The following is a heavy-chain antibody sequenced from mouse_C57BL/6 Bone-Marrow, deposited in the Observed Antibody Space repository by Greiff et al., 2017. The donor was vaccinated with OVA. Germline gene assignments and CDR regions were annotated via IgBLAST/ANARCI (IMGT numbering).Heavy chain of an antibody. V-gene: IGHV5-9-1*02. J-gene: IGHJ4*01. CDR3: TRVYNLYAMDY. D-gene: IGHD1-3*01. CDR2: ISSGGDYI. CDR1: GFTFSSYA. Sequence: EVKLVESGEGLVKPGGSLKLSCAASGFTFSSYAMSWVRQTPEKRLEWVAYISSGGDYIYYADTVKGRFTISRDNARNTLNLQMSSLKSEDTAMYYCTRVYNLYAMDYWGQGTSVTVSS.